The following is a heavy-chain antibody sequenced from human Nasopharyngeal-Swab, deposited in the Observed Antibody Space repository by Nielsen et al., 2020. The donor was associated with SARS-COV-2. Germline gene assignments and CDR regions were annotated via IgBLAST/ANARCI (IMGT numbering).Heavy chain of an antibody. V-gene: IGHV3-21*01. CDR1: GFTFSSYS. CDR2: ISSSSSYI. CDR3: ARDGREIDDFDI. Sequence: GGSLRLSSAASGFTFSSYSMNWVRQAPGKGLEWVSSISSSSSYIYYADSVKGRFTISRDNAKNSLYLQMNSLRAEDTAVYYCARDGREIDDFDIWGQGTMVTVSS. D-gene: IGHD1-26*01. J-gene: IGHJ3*02.